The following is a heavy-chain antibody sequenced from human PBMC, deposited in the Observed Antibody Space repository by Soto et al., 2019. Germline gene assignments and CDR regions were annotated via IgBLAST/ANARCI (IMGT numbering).Heavy chain of an antibody. CDR2: INHSGST. CDR1: GESFSGYY. D-gene: IGHD2-8*01. V-gene: IGHV4-34*01. CDR3: ARGGLMVYAMFDY. J-gene: IGHJ4*02. Sequence: QVQLQQWGAGMLKPSETLSLTCAVYGESFSGYYWSWIRQPPGKGLEWIGEINHSGSTKYNPSLKSRVTISGDTSKNQFSLRLSSVTAADTALYYCARGGLMVYAMFDYWGQGTLVTVSS.